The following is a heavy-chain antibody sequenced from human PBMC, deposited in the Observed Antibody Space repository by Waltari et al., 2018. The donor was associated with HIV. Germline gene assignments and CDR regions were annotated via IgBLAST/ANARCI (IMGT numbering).Heavy chain of an antibody. CDR2: IYHSGST. CDR3: ARGASRYSSVFGVGY. CDR1: GYSLSSGYY. D-gene: IGHD6-19*01. V-gene: IGHV4-38-2*01. J-gene: IGHJ4*02. Sequence: QVQLQESGPGLVKPSETLSLTCAVSGYSLSSGYYWGWIRPPPGKGLEWIGSIYHSGSTYYNPSLKSRVTISVDTSKNQFSLKLSSVTAADTAVYYCARGASRYSSVFGVGYWGQGTLVTVSS.